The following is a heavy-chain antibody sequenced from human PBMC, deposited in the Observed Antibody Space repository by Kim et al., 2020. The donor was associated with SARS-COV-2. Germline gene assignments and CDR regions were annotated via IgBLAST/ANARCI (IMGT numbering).Heavy chain of an antibody. J-gene: IGHJ4*02. Sequence: KGGLTSSRDNSKNTLYLQMNSLRAEDTAVYYCAKEELYDILTGYTSHFDYWGQGTLVTVSS. CDR3: AKEELYDILTGYTSHFDY. V-gene: IGHV3-30*02. D-gene: IGHD3-9*01.